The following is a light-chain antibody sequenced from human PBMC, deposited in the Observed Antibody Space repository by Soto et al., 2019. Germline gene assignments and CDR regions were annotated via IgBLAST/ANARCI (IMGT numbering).Light chain of an antibody. CDR3: QQYNRYPWT. Sequence: DIQMTQSPSTLSASVGDRVTITCRASQSISSWLAWYQQKPGKAPKLLIYDASSLESGVPSRFSGSGSGTEFTLTISSLQPDDFATYDGQQYNRYPWTCGQGPKVEIK. V-gene: IGKV1-5*01. CDR1: QSISSW. CDR2: DAS. J-gene: IGKJ1*01.